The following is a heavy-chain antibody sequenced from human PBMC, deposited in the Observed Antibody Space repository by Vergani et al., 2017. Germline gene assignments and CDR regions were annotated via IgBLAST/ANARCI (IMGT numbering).Heavy chain of an antibody. J-gene: IGHJ6*02. CDR2: IYSGGST. D-gene: IGHD2-2*01. Sequence: EVQLVESGGGLVQPGGSLRLSCAASGFTVSSNYMSWVRQAPGKGLEWVSVIYSGGSTYYADSVKGRFTISRDNSKNTLYLQMNSLRAEDTAVYYCARERRDIVVVPDAMDYYYDGMDVWGQGTTVTVSS. CDR3: ARERRDIVVVPDAMDYYYDGMDV. V-gene: IGHV3-66*02. CDR1: GFTVSSNY.